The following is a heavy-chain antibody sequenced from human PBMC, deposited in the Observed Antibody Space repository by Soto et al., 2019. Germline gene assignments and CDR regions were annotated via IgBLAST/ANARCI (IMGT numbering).Heavy chain of an antibody. CDR1: GFTFSDYY. CDR2: ITGDGRTI. J-gene: IGHJ4*02. D-gene: IGHD1-26*01. CDR3: ARDGSVGAPHF. Sequence: QVQLVESGGGLVKPGGSLRLSCAASGFTFSDYYMSWIRQAPGKGLEWLSYITGDGRTIYYADSVKGRFTISRDNAKNSLYLQMKSLRAEDRAVYYCARDGSVGAPHFGGQGTLVTVSS. V-gene: IGHV3-11*01.